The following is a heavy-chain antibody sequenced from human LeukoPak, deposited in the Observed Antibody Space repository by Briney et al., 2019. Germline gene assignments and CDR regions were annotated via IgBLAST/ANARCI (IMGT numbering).Heavy chain of an antibody. CDR1: GGSISSYY. Sequence: SETLSLTCTVSGGSISSYYWSWIRQPPGKGLEWIGYIYYSGSTNYNPSLKSRVTISVDTSKNQFSLKLSSVTAADTAVYYCARDGGPAAIFYCGMDVWGQGTTVTVSS. CDR2: IYYSGST. CDR3: ARDGGPAAIFYCGMDV. J-gene: IGHJ6*02. V-gene: IGHV4-59*01. D-gene: IGHD2-2*02.